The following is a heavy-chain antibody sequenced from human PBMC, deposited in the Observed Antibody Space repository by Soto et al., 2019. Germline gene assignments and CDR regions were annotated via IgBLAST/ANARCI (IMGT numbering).Heavy chain of an antibody. CDR2: INHSGST. D-gene: IGHD3-16*02. CDR1: GGSFTDYY. Sequence: QVQLQQWGAGLLKPSETLSLTCAVYGGSFTDYYWTWIRQPPGKWLEWIGEINHSGSTNYNPSLKNRVSKSLAPSKTQFSLKGNSVTAADTAVYFCARVRARLLSHAFDVWGQGTMVTVSS. V-gene: IGHV4-34*01. J-gene: IGHJ3*01. CDR3: ARVRARLLSHAFDV.